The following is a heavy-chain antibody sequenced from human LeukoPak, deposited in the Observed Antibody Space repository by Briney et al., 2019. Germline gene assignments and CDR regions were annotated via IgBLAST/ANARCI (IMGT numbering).Heavy chain of an antibody. Sequence: ASVKVSCKASGYTFTSYDIHWVRQATGQGLEWLGWMNPNSGTTAYAQKFQGRVTMTEDTSTDTAYMELSSLRSEDTAVYYCATDSGSYYGSAFDIWGQGTMVTVSS. V-gene: IGHV1-8*02. CDR3: ATDSGSYYGSAFDI. CDR1: GYTFTSYD. D-gene: IGHD1-26*01. J-gene: IGHJ3*02. CDR2: MNPNSGTT.